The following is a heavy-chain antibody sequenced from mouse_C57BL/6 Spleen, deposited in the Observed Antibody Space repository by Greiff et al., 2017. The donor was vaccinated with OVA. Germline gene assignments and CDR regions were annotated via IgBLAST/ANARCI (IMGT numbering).Heavy chain of an antibody. V-gene: IGHV1-82*01. CDR3: ASEYGNSWYFDV. D-gene: IGHD2-1*01. Sequence: VQLQESGPELVKPGASVKISCKASGYAFSSSWMNWVKQRPGKGLEWIGRIYPGDGDTNYNGKFKGKATLTADKSSSTAYMQLSSLTSEDSAVYFCASEYGNSWYFDVWGTGTTVTVSS. J-gene: IGHJ1*03. CDR1: GYAFSSSW. CDR2: IYPGDGDT.